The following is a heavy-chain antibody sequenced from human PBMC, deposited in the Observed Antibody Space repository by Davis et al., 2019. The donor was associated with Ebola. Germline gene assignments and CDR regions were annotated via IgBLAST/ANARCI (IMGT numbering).Heavy chain of an antibody. CDR1: GFTFSDHY. J-gene: IGHJ4*02. CDR3: AKDRVAAAGTPLDS. D-gene: IGHD6-13*01. CDR2: ITGSGYTK. Sequence: PGGSLRLSCATSGFTFSDHYMNWIRQAPGKGLEWVSSITGSGYTKYYADSLKARFTISRDSSTNTLYLHMNSLRLEDTAIYYCAKDRVAAAGTPLDSWGQGTLVTVSS. V-gene: IGHV3-23*01.